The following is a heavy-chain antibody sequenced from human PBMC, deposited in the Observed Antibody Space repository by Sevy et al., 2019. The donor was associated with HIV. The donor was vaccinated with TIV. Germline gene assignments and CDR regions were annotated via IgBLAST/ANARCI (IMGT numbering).Heavy chain of an antibody. J-gene: IGHJ4*02. CDR3: ARDSACSSTSCYGDFFAY. V-gene: IGHV4-31*03. CDR1: GGSISSGGYY. D-gene: IGHD2-2*01. CDR2: ISFSGST. Sequence: SETLCLTCTVSGGSISSGGYYWNWIRQHPGKGLEWIGYISFSGSTYYNPSLKSRVTISFDTSTNQFSLKLRSLTAADTAVYYCARDSACSSTSCYGDFFAYWGQGTLVTVSS.